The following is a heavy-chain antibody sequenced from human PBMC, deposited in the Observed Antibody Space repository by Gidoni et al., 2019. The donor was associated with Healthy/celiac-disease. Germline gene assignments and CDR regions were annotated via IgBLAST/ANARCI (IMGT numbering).Heavy chain of an antibody. D-gene: IGHD2-2*02. V-gene: IGHV1-8*01. CDR2: MNPNRGNT. Sequence: QVQLVQSGAEVKKPGASVKVSCKASAYTFTRYDINWVRQATGQGHEWMGWMNPNRGNTGYAQKFQGRGTMTRNTSISTAYMELSSLRSEDTAVYYCARGGDIVVVPAAIEGPYYYYYYGMDVWGQGTTVTVSS. CDR3: ARGGDIVVVPAAIEGPYYYYYYGMDV. J-gene: IGHJ6*02. CDR1: AYTFTRYD.